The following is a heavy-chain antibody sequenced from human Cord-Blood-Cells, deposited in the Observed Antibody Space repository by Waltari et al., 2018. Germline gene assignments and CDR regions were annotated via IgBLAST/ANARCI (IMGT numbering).Heavy chain of an antibody. V-gene: IGHV1-24*01. CDR1: GYPPTELS. Sequence: QVQLVQSGAEVKTPGASGKVSCKVSGYPPTELSMPWEVQAPGKGLEWMGGFDPEDGETIYAQKFEGRVTMTEDTSTDTAYMELSSLRSEDTAVYYCATAGDYGGNSVFAFDIWGQGTMVTVSS. CDR2: FDPEDGET. D-gene: IGHD4-17*01. J-gene: IGHJ3*02. CDR3: ATAGDYGGNSVFAFDI.